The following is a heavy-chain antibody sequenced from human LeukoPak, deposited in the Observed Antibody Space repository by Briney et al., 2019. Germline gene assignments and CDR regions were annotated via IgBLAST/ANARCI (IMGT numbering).Heavy chain of an antibody. Sequence: ASVKVSCKTSGYTFTYYAISWVRQAPGQGLEWMGWINAYNGNTNDAQKFQGRVTMTTDTSTSTAYMELRSLRPDDTAVYDCARGEKPYDYWGQGALVSVSS. D-gene: IGHD1-26*01. CDR2: INAYNGNT. J-gene: IGHJ4*02. CDR3: ARGEKPYDY. CDR1: GYTFTYYA. V-gene: IGHV1-18*01.